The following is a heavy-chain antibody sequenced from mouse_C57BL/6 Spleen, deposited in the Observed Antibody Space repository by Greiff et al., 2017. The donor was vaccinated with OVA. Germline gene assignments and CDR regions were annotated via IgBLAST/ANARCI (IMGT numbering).Heavy chain of an antibody. Sequence: QVQLQQSGAELARPGASVKMSCKASGYTFTSYTMHWVKQRPGQGLEWIGYINPSSGYTKYNQKFKDKATLTADKSSSTAYMQLSSLTSEDSAVYDCARPLRHYYAMDYWGQGTSVTVSS. CDR2: INPSSGYT. J-gene: IGHJ4*01. CDR3: ARPLRHYYAMDY. V-gene: IGHV1-4*01. CDR1: GYTFTSYT.